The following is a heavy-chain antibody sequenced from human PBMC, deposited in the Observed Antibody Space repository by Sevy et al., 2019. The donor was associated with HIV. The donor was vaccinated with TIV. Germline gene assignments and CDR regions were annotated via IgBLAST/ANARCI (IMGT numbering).Heavy chain of an antibody. J-gene: IGHJ4*02. D-gene: IGHD1-26*01. CDR3: ARDRWELLHNYFDY. CDR2: TYYRSNWYN. V-gene: IGHV6-1*01. Sequence: SQTLSLTCAISGDSVSSNSAAWNWIRQSPSRGLEWLGKTYYRSNWYNDYAVSVKSRITINPDTSKNQFSLQLNSVTPEDTAVYYCARDRWELLHNYFDYWGQGTLVTVSS. CDR1: GDSVSSNSAA.